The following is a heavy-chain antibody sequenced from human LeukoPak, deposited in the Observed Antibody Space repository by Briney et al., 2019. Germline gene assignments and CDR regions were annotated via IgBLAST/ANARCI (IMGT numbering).Heavy chain of an antibody. V-gene: IGHV4-39*01. CDR2: IYYSGST. Sequence: PSETLSLTCTVSGGSISSSSYYWGWIRQPPGKGLEWIGSIYYSGSTYYNPSLKSRVTISVDTSKNQFSLKLSSVTAADTAVYYCARQTPSEGSSRGWFDPWGQGTLVTVSS. CDR1: GGSISSSSYY. CDR3: ARQTPSEGSSRGWFDP. D-gene: IGHD6-13*01. J-gene: IGHJ5*02.